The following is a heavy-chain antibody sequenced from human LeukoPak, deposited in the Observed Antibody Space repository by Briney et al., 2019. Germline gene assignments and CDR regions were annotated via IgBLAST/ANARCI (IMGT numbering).Heavy chain of an antibody. CDR3: AKDLIVFGSGSYSDYFDY. Sequence: GGSLRLSCTASGFTFINYSMNWVRQAPGKGLEWVSSISTNSAFIYYADSVRGRFTISRDNSKNTLYLQMNSLRAEDTAVYYCAKDLIVFGSGSYSDYFDYWGQGTLVTVSS. V-gene: IGHV3-21*01. D-gene: IGHD1-26*01. CDR1: GFTFINYS. CDR2: ISTNSAFI. J-gene: IGHJ4*02.